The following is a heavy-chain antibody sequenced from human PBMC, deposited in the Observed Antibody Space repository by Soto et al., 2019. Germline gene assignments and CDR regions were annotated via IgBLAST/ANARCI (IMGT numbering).Heavy chain of an antibody. Sequence: QVQLVQSGAEVKKPGASVKVSCKASGYTFTSYYMHWVRQAPGQGLEWMGIINPSGGSTSYAQKFQGRVTMTRDTSTSTVYMELSSLRSEDTAVYYCVRDIVYHDSSGYTYGMDVWGQGTTVTVSS. CDR2: INPSGGST. CDR1: GYTFTSYY. CDR3: VRDIVYHDSSGYTYGMDV. V-gene: IGHV1-46*01. J-gene: IGHJ6*02. D-gene: IGHD3-22*01.